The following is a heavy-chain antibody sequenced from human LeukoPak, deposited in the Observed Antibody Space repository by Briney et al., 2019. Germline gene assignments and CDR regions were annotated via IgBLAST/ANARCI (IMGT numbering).Heavy chain of an antibody. CDR3: ARDRDSGSWYRDAFDI. Sequence: SETLSLTCAVYGGSFSGYYWSWIRQPPGKGLEWIGEINHSGSTNYNPSLKSRVTISVDTSKNQFSLKLSSVTAADTAVYYCARDRDSGSWYRDAFDIWGQGTMVTVSS. CDR1: GGSFSGYY. D-gene: IGHD6-13*01. CDR2: INHSGST. J-gene: IGHJ3*02. V-gene: IGHV4-34*01.